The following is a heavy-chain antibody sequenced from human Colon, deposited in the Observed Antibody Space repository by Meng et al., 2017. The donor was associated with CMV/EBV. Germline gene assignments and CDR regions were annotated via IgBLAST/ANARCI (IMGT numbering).Heavy chain of an antibody. D-gene: IGHD2-15*01. CDR3: ARKDYYYSGMDV. J-gene: IGHJ6*02. Sequence: GESLKISCAASGFTFSIYSMNWVRQAPGKGLEWVSSISGSGGLTYYADSVKGRFTISRDNAKNSLYLQMSSLRAEDTAIYYCARKDYYYSGMDVWGQRTTVTVSS. V-gene: IGHV3-21*01. CDR2: ISGSGGLT. CDR1: GFTFSIYS.